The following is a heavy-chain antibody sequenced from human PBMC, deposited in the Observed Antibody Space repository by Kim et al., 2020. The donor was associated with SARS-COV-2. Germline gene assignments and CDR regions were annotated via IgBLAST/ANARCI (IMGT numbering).Heavy chain of an antibody. CDR1: GGSFSGYY. D-gene: IGHD4-17*01. CDR2: INHSGST. CDR3: ARRHYGDYPFDY. Sequence: SETLSLTCAVYGGSFSGYYWSWIRQPPGKGLEWIGEINHSGSTNYNPSLKSRVTISVDTSKNQFSLKLSSVTAADTAVYYCARRHYGDYPFDYWGQGTLVTVSS. V-gene: IGHV4-34*01. J-gene: IGHJ4*02.